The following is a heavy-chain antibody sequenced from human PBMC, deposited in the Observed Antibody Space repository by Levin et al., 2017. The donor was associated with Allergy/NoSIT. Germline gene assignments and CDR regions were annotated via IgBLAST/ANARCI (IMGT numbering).Heavy chain of an antibody. CDR3: AREVPGYYYDSSGYFDY. Sequence: NTSETLSLTCTVSGGSISSYYWSWIRQPPGKGLEWIGYIYYSGSTNYNPSLKSRVTISVDTSKNQFSLKLSSVTAADTAVYYCAREVPGYYYDSSGYFDYWGQGTLVTVSS. CDR2: IYYSGST. J-gene: IGHJ4*02. CDR1: GGSISSYY. V-gene: IGHV4-59*01. D-gene: IGHD3-22*01.